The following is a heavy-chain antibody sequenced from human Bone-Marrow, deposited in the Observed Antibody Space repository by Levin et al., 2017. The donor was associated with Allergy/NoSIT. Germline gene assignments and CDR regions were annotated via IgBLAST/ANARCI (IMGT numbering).Heavy chain of an antibody. V-gene: IGHV4-34*01. J-gene: IGHJ4*02. CDR3: ARGFTPRIDD. D-gene: IGHD1-14*01. CDR1: GGSLTGYY. Sequence: SETLSLTCAVNGGSLTGYYWNWLRQPPGKGLEWIGDINHSGGTKYNPSLKSRVTSSLDTSKNQIPLKLRSVTAADTAVYFCARGFTPRIDDWGQGTLVTVSS. CDR2: INHSGGT.